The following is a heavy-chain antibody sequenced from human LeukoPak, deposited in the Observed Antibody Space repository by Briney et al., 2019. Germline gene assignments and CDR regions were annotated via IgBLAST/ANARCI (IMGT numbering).Heavy chain of an antibody. J-gene: IGHJ6*02. D-gene: IGHD5-12*01. CDR3: AIYSGYDEDYYYYGMDV. V-gene: IGHV4-39*07. Sequence: SETLFLTCTVSGGSISSSSYYWGWIRQPPGKGLEWIGSIYYSGSTYYNPSLKSRVTISVDTSKNQFSLKLSSVTAADTAVYYCAIYSGYDEDYYYYGMDVWGQGTTVTVSS. CDR1: GGSISSSSYY. CDR2: IYYSGST.